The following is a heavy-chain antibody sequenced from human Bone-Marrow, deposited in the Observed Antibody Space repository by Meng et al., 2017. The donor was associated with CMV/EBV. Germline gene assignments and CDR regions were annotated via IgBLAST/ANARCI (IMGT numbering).Heavy chain of an antibody. D-gene: IGHD5-18*01. CDR1: GVTFSVYY. V-gene: IGHV3-11*04. Sequence: CATSGVTFSVYYMSWVRQAPGEKLQWVSYISSSGTTKNYAESVKSRFTISRDDDENSLYLQMNSLRAEDTAVYYCAREPRGYNYGSDYWGQGTLVTVSS. CDR3: AREPRGYNYGSDY. J-gene: IGHJ4*02. CDR2: ISSSGTTK.